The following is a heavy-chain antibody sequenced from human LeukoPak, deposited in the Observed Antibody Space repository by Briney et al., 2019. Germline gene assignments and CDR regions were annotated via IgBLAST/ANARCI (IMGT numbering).Heavy chain of an antibody. Sequence: ASVKVSCKASGYTFTGYYMHWVRQAPGQGLEWMGWINPNSGGTNYAQKFQGRVTMTRDTSISTAYMELSRLRSDDTAVYSCARDRAAVAGCWFDPWGQGTLVTVSS. CDR1: GYTFTGYY. V-gene: IGHV1-2*02. CDR3: ARDRAAVAGCWFDP. CDR2: INPNSGGT. D-gene: IGHD6-19*01. J-gene: IGHJ5*02.